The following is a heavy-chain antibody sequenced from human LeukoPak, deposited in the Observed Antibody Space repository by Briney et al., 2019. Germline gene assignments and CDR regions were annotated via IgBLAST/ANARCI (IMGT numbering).Heavy chain of an antibody. J-gene: IGHJ6*03. V-gene: IGHV1-69*06. Sequence: SVKVSCKASGYIFTNYHMHWVRQAPGQGLEWMRGIIPIFGTANYAQKFQGRVTITADKSTSTAYMELSSLRSEDTAVYYCARVSDFWSGYLDYYYYYYMDVWGKGTTVTVSS. CDR3: ARVSDFWSGYLDYYYYYYMDV. D-gene: IGHD3-3*01. CDR2: IIPIFGTA. CDR1: GYIFTNYH.